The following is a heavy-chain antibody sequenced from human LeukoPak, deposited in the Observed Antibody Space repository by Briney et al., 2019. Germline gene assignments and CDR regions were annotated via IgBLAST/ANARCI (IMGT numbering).Heavy chain of an antibody. Sequence: GGSLRLSCAASGFTFSDYYMSWIRQAPGKGLEWVSYISNSGGATNYGDSVRGRFTISRDNSKNSLHLEMNSLRAEDTAIYFCARESYYGSGTYFNFGSWGQGILVTVSS. D-gene: IGHD3-10*01. CDR2: ISNSGGAT. V-gene: IGHV3-11*01. CDR1: GFTFSDYY. CDR3: ARESYYGSGTYFNFGS. J-gene: IGHJ4*02.